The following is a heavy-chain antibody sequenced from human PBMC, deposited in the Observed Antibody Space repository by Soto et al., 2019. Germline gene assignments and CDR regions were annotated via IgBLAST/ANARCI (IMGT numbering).Heavy chain of an antibody. CDR3: AIGVYYDSRGYYFFF. V-gene: IGHV1-69*01. CDR2: IVPMFGTA. CDR1: GGTFSRYA. Sequence: QVQLVQSGAEVKKPGSSVKVSCKASGGTFSRYALSWVRQAPGQGPEWMGGIVPMFGTANYAQKFQGRVTITADESTRTAYMQLSRLRSEDTAVYYCAIGVYYDSRGYYFFFWGQGTLVTVSS. J-gene: IGHJ4*02. D-gene: IGHD3-22*01.